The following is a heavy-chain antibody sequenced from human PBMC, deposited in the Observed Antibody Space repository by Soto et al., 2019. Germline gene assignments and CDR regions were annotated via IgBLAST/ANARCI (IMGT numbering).Heavy chain of an antibody. V-gene: IGHV5-51*01. CDR2: IYPSDSQT. CDR1: GNSFSNWW. J-gene: IGHJ5*02. D-gene: IGHD4-17*01. Sequence: PXESLRLSCQGSGNSFSNWWIAWVLQMPGKGLEYMGIIYPSDSQTRYSPSFQGQVTISADKSISTAYLQWSSLKASDTAIYYCARHGFYGDYSSNYFDPWGQGTLVTVSS. CDR3: ARHGFYGDYSSNYFDP.